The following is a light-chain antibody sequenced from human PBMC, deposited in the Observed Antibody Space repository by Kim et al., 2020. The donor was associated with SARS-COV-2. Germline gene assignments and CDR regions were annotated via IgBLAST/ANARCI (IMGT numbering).Light chain of an antibody. V-gene: IGLV2-23*02. CDR2: EVR. Sequence: QSALTQPASVSGSPGQSITIFCTGTSGDVGRYNLVSWYEQRPGKAPNLIVYEVRRRPSGVSNHFAGSKSGNTASLTISGLQAEDEADYYCCSYAGATKYVFGTGTKVTVL. J-gene: IGLJ1*01. CDR3: CSYAGATKYV. CDR1: SGDVGRYNL.